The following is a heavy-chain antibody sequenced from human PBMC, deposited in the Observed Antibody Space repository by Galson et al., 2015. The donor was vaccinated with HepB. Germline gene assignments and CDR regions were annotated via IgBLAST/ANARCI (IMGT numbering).Heavy chain of an antibody. CDR1: GYTFTSYG. V-gene: IGHV1-18*01. D-gene: IGHD3-22*01. CDR2: ISAYNGNT. J-gene: IGHJ4*02. Sequence: VKVSCKASGYTFTSYGISWVRQAPGQGLEWMGWISAYNGNTNYAQKLQGRVTMTTDTSTSTAYMELRSLRSDDTAVYYCARNSRYYYDSSGYYSFDYWGQGTLVTVSS. CDR3: ARNSRYYYDSSGYYSFDY.